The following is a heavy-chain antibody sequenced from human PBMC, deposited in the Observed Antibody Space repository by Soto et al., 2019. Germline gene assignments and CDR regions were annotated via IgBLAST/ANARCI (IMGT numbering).Heavy chain of an antibody. CDR1: GGSFSGYY. D-gene: IGHD3-22*01. CDR2: INHSGST. CDR3: AMDFYDSSGHHFDY. V-gene: IGHV4-34*01. J-gene: IGHJ4*02. Sequence: QVPLQQWGAGLLKPSETLSLTCAVYGGSFSGYYWSWIRQPPGKGLEWIGEINHSGSTNYNPSLKSRVTISVDTSKNQFSLKLSSVTAADTAVYYCAMDFYDSSGHHFDYWGQGTLVTVSS.